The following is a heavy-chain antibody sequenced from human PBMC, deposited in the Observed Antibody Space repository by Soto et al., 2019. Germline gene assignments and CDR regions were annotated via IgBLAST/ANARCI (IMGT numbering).Heavy chain of an antibody. V-gene: IGHV3-33*01. D-gene: IGHD2-2*01. Sequence: QVQLVESGGGVVQPGRSLRLSCAASGFTFNSYGMHWVRQAPGKGLEWVAVIWSGGSNENYADSVKGRFTISRDNSKNMLYLQMNSLRAEDTAVYYCARGPGTSYFDYWGQGSLVTVSS. CDR2: IWSGGSNE. CDR1: GFTFNSYG. J-gene: IGHJ4*02. CDR3: ARGPGTSYFDY.